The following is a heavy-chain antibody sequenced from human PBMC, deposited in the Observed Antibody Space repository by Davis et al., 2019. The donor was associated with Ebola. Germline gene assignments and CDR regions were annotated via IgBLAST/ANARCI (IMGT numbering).Heavy chain of an antibody. Sequence: PGGSLRLSCAASGFTFTDYAMHWVRQAPGKGPEWVAVISNAGGNNYYADSVRGRFTISRDDSKNTLYLQMNSLRPEDTAVYYCAGAYYSAWHNFRYWGPGTLVTVSS. CDR3: AGAYYSAWHNFRY. V-gene: IGHV3-30*01. CDR2: ISNAGGNN. CDR1: GFTFTDYA. D-gene: IGHD3-10*01. J-gene: IGHJ4*02.